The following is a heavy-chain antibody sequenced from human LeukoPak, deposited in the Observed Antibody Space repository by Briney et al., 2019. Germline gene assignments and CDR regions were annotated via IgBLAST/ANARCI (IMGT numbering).Heavy chain of an antibody. CDR3: ARDLPHYYGSGSFEAFDL. Sequence: GGSLRLSCAASGFIVSSNYMSWVRQAPGKGLEWVSVIYSGGTTYSADSVKGRFTISRDTSKNTLYLQMNSLRAEDTAVYYCARDLPHYYGSGSFEAFDLWGQGTMVIVSS. J-gene: IGHJ3*01. V-gene: IGHV3-53*01. CDR1: GFIVSSNY. CDR2: IYSGGTT. D-gene: IGHD3-10*01.